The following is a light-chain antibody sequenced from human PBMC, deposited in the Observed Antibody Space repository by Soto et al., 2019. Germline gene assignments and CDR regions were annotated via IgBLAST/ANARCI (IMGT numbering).Light chain of an antibody. CDR3: QQYNNGPPFT. Sequence: EIVMTQSPATLSVSPGERATLSCRASQSVSSNLAWYQQKPGQAPRLLIYGASTRATGIPARFSGSGSGTEFTLTISSLQSEYFAVYYCQQYNNGPPFTFGPGTKVDIK. CDR1: QSVSSN. CDR2: GAS. V-gene: IGKV3-15*01. J-gene: IGKJ3*01.